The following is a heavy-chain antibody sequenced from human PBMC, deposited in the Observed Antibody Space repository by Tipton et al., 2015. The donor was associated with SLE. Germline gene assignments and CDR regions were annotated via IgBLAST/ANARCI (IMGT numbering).Heavy chain of an antibody. D-gene: IGHD5-12*01. CDR1: DFTFSLFA. Sequence: GSLRLSCAASDFTFSLFAMHWVRQAPGKGLAWVACLRHDGSAEYYADSVKGRFTVTRDNSRNTLYLQMNNLSPEDTAVYYCAKDRRYAGRGLFDDWGQGTLVTVSS. CDR3: AKDRRYAGRGLFDD. V-gene: IGHV3-30*02. CDR2: LRHDGSAE. J-gene: IGHJ4*02.